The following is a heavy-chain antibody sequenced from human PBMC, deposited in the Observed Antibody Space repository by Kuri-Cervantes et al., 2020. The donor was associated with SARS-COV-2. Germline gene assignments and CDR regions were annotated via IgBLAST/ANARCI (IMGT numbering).Heavy chain of an antibody. CDR1: GGTFSSCA. Sequence: ASVKVSCKASGGTFSSCAISWVRQAPGQGLEWMGWINPNSGGTNYAQKFQGRVTMTRDTSISTAYMELSRLRSDDTAVYYCTTLIDYWGQGALVTVSS. CDR2: INPNSGGT. J-gene: IGHJ4*02. V-gene: IGHV1-2*02. CDR3: TTLIDY.